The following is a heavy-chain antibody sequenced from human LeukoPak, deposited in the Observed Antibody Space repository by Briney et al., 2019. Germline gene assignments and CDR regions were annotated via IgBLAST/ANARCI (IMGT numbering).Heavy chain of an antibody. CDR1: GGTFSSYA. J-gene: IGHJ4*02. V-gene: IGHV1-69*13. CDR2: IIPIFGTA. CDR3: ASHPYGSGSYPFGY. Sequence: ASVKVSCEASGGTFSSYAISWVRQAPGQGLEWKGGIIPIFGTANYAQKFQGRVTITADESTSTAYMELSSLRSEDTAVYYCASHPYGSGSYPFGYWGQGTLVTVSS. D-gene: IGHD3-10*01.